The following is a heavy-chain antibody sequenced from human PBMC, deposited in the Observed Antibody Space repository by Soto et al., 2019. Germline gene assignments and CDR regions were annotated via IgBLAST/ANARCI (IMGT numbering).Heavy chain of an antibody. V-gene: IGHV3-30*18. CDR2: MSYAGSYK. CDR3: AKEMYPRTVLDSSSPWGDY. CDR1: GFTFSDYG. J-gene: IGHJ4*02. Sequence: GSLRLSCAVSGFTFSDYGMHWVRQAPGKGLEWVAVMSYAGSYKYYADSVKGRFTISRDLSGNTLFLQMNSLRLEDTAVYFCAKEMYPRTVLDSSSPWGDYWGQGTLVTVSS. D-gene: IGHD6-6*01.